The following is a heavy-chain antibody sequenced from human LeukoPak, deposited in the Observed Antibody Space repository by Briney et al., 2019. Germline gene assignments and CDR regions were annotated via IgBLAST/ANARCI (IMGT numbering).Heavy chain of an antibody. Sequence: SVKVSCKASGGTFSRYAISWVRQAPGQGLEWMGGIIPTFGTANYAQKFQGRVTITADESTTTAYMELSSLRSEDTAVYYCARDRNSGSSLDIWGQGTMLTVSS. CDR2: IIPTFGTA. J-gene: IGHJ3*02. D-gene: IGHD6-6*01. CDR3: ARDRNSGSSLDI. V-gene: IGHV1-69*13. CDR1: GGTFSRYA.